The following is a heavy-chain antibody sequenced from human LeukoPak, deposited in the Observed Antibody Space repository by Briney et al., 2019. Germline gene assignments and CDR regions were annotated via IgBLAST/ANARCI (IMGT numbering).Heavy chain of an antibody. V-gene: IGHV1-8*02. CDR3: VRAMDPLDTFNYQYAMDV. J-gene: IGHJ6*02. Sequence: ASVKVSCKASGYTFTSYGISWVRQAPGQGLEWMGWMNPNSGNTGYAQKFQSRFTLTRETFISTAYMELSSLRSDDTAVYYCVRAMDPLDTFNYQYAMDVWGQGTMVTVSS. CDR2: MNPNSGNT. D-gene: IGHD5-24*01. CDR1: GYTFTSYG.